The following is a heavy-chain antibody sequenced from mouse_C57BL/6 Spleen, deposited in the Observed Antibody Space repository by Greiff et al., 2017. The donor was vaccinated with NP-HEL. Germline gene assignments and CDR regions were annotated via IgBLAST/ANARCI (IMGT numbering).Heavy chain of an antibody. V-gene: IGHV3-6*01. CDR1: GYSITSCFY. CDR3: ARDQGQLGSFDY. J-gene: IGHJ2*01. CDR2: ISYDGSN. Sequence: VQLKQSGPGLVKPSPSLSLPCSVTGYSITSCFYWNWIRQFPGNKLEWMGYISYDGSNNYNPSLKNRISITRDTSKNQFFLKLNSVTTEDTATYYCARDQGQLGSFDYWGQGTTLTVSS. D-gene: IGHD4-1*02.